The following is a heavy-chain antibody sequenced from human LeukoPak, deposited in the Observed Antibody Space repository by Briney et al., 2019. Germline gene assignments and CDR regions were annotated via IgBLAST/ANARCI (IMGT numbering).Heavy chain of an antibody. CDR2: INPSGGST. V-gene: IGHV1-46*01. CDR3: ARDDYDSSGYYYGGF. CDR1: GYTFTSYY. J-gene: IGHJ4*02. D-gene: IGHD3-22*01. Sequence: ASVKVSCKASGYTFTSYYMHWVRQAPGQGLEWMGIINPSGGSTSYAQKLQGRVTMTRDASTSTVYMELSSLRSEDTAVYYCARDDYDSSGYYYGGFWGQGTLVTVSS.